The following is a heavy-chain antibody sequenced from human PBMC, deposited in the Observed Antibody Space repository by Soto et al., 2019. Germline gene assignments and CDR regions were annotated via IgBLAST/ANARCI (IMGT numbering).Heavy chain of an antibody. J-gene: IGHJ4*02. V-gene: IGHV4-34*01. D-gene: IGHD2-2*01. Sequence: SETLSLTCAVYGGSFSGYYWSWIRQPPGKGLEWIGEINHSGSTNYNPSLKSRVTISVDTSKNQFSLKLSSVTAADTAVYYCARKGGTSPSYCSQGTLVTVSS. CDR3: ARKGGTSPSY. CDR1: GGSFSGYY. CDR2: INHSGST.